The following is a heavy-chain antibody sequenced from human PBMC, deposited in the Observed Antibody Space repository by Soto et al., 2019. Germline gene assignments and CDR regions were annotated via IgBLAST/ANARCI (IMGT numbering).Heavy chain of an antibody. V-gene: IGHV4-34*01. Sequence: SETLSLTCAVYGGSFSGYYWSWIRRPPGKGLEWIGEINHSGSTNYNPSLKSRVTISVDTSKNQFSLKLSSVTAADTAVYYCARTLYYYDSSGYYFDYYYGMDVWGQGATVTVSS. CDR2: INHSGST. CDR3: ARTLYYYDSSGYYFDYYYGMDV. J-gene: IGHJ6*02. D-gene: IGHD3-22*01. CDR1: GGSFSGYY.